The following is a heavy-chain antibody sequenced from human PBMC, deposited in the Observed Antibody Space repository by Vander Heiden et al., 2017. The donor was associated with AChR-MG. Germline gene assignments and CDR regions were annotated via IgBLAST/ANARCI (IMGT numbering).Heavy chain of an antibody. Sequence: EVLLQESGGGLVQPGGSLRLSCAASGFNFSSYWMHWVRQAPGKGLVWVSRINSDGTSTSYADSVKGRFTISRDNAKNTLYVQMNSLRAEDTAVYYCARASAVAGTGGFIWGQGTMVTVSS. CDR3: ARASAVAGTGGFI. J-gene: IGHJ3*02. V-gene: IGHV3-74*01. D-gene: IGHD6-19*01. CDR1: GFNFSSYW. CDR2: INSDGTST.